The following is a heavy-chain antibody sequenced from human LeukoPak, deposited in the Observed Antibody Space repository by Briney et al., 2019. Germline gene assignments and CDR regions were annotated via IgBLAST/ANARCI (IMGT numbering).Heavy chain of an antibody. CDR3: ARDRVVPAGSFDY. J-gene: IGHJ4*02. V-gene: IGHV6-1*01. D-gene: IGHD2-2*01. CDR1: GDSVSSNSAA. Sequence: SQTLSLTCAISGDSVSSNSAAWNRIRQSPSRGLEWLGRTYYRSKWYNDYAVSVKSRITINPDTSKNQFSLQLNSVTLEDTAVYYCARDRVVPAGSFDYWGQGTLVTVSS. CDR2: TYYRSKWYN.